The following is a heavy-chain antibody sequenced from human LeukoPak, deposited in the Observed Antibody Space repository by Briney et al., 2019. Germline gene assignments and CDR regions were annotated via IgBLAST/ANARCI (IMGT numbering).Heavy chain of an antibody. CDR1: GGSFSGYY. J-gene: IGHJ5*02. CDR2: INHSGST. Sequence: SETLSLTCAVYGGSFSGYYWSWIRQPPGKGREWIGEINHSGSTNYNPSLKSRVTISVDTSKNQFSLKLSSVTAADTAVYYCARALFPNWFDPWGQGTLVTVSS. CDR3: ARALFPNWFDP. V-gene: IGHV4-34*01.